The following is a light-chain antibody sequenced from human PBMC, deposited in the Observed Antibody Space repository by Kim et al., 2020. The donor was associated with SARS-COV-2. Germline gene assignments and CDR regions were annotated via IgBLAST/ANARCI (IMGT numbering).Light chain of an antibody. Sequence: WSPGERATLACRASQSVSSYLAWYQQKPGQAPRLLIYDASNRATGIPARFSGSGSGTDFTLTISSLEPEDFAVYYCQQRSNWPLTFGGGTKVDIK. CDR2: DAS. V-gene: IGKV3-11*01. CDR1: QSVSSY. J-gene: IGKJ4*01. CDR3: QQRSNWPLT.